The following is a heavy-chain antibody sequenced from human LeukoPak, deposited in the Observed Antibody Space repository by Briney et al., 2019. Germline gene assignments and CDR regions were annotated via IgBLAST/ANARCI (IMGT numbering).Heavy chain of an antibody. CDR3: ARDDGGEWYYFDY. CDR1: GYIFTDYY. V-gene: IGHV1-2*02. Sequence: ASVKVSCKASGYIFTDYYMHWVRQAPGQGLEWMGWSNPNNGGTNYAQKFQGRVTMTLDTSISTAYMELNRLRSDDTAIYCCARDDGGEWYYFDYWGQGTLVTVSS. D-gene: IGHD2-8*02. J-gene: IGHJ4*02. CDR2: SNPNNGGT.